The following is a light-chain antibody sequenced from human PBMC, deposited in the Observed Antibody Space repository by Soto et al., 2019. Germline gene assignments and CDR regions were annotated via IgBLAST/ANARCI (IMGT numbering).Light chain of an antibody. V-gene: IGKV1-39*01. Sequence: DIQMTQSPSSLSASVGDRVTISCRASQSVSSYVSWYQQKLGKAPQLLVFAATSLESGVPSRFTGRGSGTDFTLTISRLQPEDSATYYCQHSYSTPPTFGQGTNLEIK. CDR1: QSVSSY. J-gene: IGKJ2*01. CDR3: QHSYSTPPT. CDR2: AAT.